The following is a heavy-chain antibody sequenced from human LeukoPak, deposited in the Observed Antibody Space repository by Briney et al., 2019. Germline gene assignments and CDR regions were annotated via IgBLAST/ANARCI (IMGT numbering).Heavy chain of an antibody. J-gene: IGHJ4*02. Sequence: GGSLRLSCTASGFTFSNYAMRWVRQAPAKELEWVSTISGSDGSTYYAASVKGRFTIPRKNAKNTLYLQMNSLRVEDTAIYYSAKGRVYCTGGSSYSDYWGQGTLVTVSS. V-gene: IGHV3-23*01. D-gene: IGHD2-8*02. CDR2: ISGSDGST. CDR3: AKGRVYCTGGSSYSDY. CDR1: GFTFSNYA.